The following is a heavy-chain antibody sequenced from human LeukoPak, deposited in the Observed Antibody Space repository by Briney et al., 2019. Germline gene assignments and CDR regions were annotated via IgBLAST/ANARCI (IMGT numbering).Heavy chain of an antibody. CDR3: ARGQRVDY. CDR2: IYYSGST. CDR1: GGSISSSSYY. V-gene: IGHV4-39*07. J-gene: IGHJ4*02. Sequence: PSETLSLTCTVSGGSISSSSYYWGWIRQPPGKGLEWIGSIYYSGSTYYNPSLKSRVTISVDTSENQFSLKLASMTAADTAVYYCARGQRVDYWGQGTLVTVSS.